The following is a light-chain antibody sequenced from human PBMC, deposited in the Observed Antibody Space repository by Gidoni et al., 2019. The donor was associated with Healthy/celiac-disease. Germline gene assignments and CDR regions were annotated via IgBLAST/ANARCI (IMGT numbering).Light chain of an antibody. J-gene: IGKJ1*01. CDR2: LGS. CDR1: QSLLHSNGYNY. Sequence: DIVMTQSPLSVPVTPGEPASISCRSSQSLLHSNGYNYLDWYLQKPWQAPQLLIYLGSNRASGVPDRFSGSGSGTDFTLKISRVEAEDVGVYYCMQALQTPRTFGQGTKVEIK. V-gene: IGKV2-28*01. CDR3: MQALQTPRT.